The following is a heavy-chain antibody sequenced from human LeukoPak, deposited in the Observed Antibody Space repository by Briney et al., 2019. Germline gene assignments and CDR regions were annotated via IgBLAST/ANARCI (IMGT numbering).Heavy chain of an antibody. D-gene: IGHD2-2*01. CDR3: ARDQYQLPSYYYYMDV. CDR2: INPNSGGT. J-gene: IGHJ6*03. Sequence: GASVKVSCKASGYTFTGYYMHWVRQAPGQGLEWMGWINPNSGGTNYAQKFQGGVTMTRDTSISTAYMELSRLRSDDTAVYYCARDQYQLPSYYYYMDVWGKGTTVTVSS. CDR1: GYTFTGYY. V-gene: IGHV1-2*02.